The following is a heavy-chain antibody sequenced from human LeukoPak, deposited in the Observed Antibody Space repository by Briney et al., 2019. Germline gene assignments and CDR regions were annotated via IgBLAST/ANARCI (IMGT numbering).Heavy chain of an antibody. CDR2: IYNTGSS. V-gene: IGHV4-4*07. J-gene: IGHJ3*02. D-gene: IGHD2-21*02. CDR1: SGSISGYY. CDR3: ARAVTGGALDI. Sequence: PSETLSLTCTVSSGSISGYYLTWIRQPAGKGLEWIGRIYNTGSSTYNPSLKSRVTMSVDTSKKHFSLKLSSVTAADTAVYYCARAVTGGALDIWGQGTMVIVSS.